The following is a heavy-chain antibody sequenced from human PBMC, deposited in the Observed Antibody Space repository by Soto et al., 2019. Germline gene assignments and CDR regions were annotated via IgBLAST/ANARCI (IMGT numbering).Heavy chain of an antibody. CDR1: GFTFSDYY. Sequence: GGSLRLSCAASGFTFSDYYMSWIRQAPGKGLEWVSYISSSGNIIYYADSVKGRFTISRDNAKKSLYLQMNSLRAEDTAVYYCARLRSYYDSSRHLHFDNWGQGTLVTVSS. J-gene: IGHJ4*02. CDR3: ARLRSYYDSSRHLHFDN. D-gene: IGHD3-22*01. V-gene: IGHV3-11*01. CDR2: ISSSGNII.